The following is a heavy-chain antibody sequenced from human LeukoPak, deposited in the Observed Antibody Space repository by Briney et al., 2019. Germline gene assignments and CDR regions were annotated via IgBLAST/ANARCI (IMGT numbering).Heavy chain of an antibody. V-gene: IGHV3-11*01. J-gene: IGHJ4*02. Sequence: GGSLRLSCAASGFTFSDYYMSWIRQAPGKGLEWVSYISSSGSTIYYADSVKGRFTISRSNAKNSLYLQMNSLKAEDPGVDYFPRTNPAMVEDYWGQGTLVSVSS. CDR2: ISSSGSTI. D-gene: IGHD5-18*01. CDR3: PRTNPAMVEDY. CDR1: GFTFSDYY.